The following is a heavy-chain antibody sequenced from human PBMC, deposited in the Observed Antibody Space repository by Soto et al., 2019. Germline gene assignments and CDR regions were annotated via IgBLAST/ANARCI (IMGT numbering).Heavy chain of an antibody. CDR3: ARGRGDGYNQHWYFDL. CDR1: GGSFSGYY. J-gene: IGHJ2*01. CDR2: INHSGST. V-gene: IGHV4-34*01. Sequence: QVHLQQWGAGLLKPSETLSLTCAVYGGSFSGYYWSWIRQPPGKGLEWIGEINHSGSTNYNPSSKSRGSISVGTSNNQFSLKLSSVTAADTAVYYCARGRGDGYNQHWYFDLWGRGTLVTVSS. D-gene: IGHD3-10*01.